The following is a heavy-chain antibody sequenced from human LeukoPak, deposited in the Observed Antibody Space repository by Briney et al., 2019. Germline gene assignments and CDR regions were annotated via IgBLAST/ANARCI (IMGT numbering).Heavy chain of an antibody. CDR2: INHSGST. Sequence: SETLSLTCAVYGGSFSGYYWSWIRQPPGKGLHWIGEINHSGSTNYNPSLKSRVTISVDTSKNQFSLKLSSVTAADTAVYYCARFPGYYDSSGYTPGMDVWGQGTTVTVSS. V-gene: IGHV4-34*01. J-gene: IGHJ6*02. CDR3: ARFPGYYDSSGYTPGMDV. D-gene: IGHD3-22*01. CDR1: GGSFSGYY.